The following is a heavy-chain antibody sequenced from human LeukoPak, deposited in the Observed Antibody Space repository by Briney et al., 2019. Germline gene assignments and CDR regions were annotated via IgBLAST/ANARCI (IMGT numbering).Heavy chain of an antibody. CDR2: IWYDGSNK. J-gene: IGHJ6*02. CDR3: ARDRDYYYYGMDV. V-gene: IGHV3-33*01. CDR1: GFTFSSYG. Sequence: GRSLRLSCAASGFTFSSYGMHWVRQAPGKGLEWAAVIWYDGSNKYYADSVKGRFTISRDNSKNTLYLQMNSLRAEDTAVYYCARDRDYYYYGMDVWGQGTTVTVSS.